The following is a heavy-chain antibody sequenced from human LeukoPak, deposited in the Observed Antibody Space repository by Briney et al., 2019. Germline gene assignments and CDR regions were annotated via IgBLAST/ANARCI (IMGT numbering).Heavy chain of an antibody. Sequence: PSETLSLTCAVYGESFSGYYWSWIRQPAGKGLEWIGRIYTSGSTNYNPSLKSRVTISVDTSKNQFSLKLSSVTAADTAVYYCARGGYGDYRAYWYFDLWGRGTLVTVSS. CDR2: IYTSGST. CDR1: GESFSGYY. V-gene: IGHV4-59*10. CDR3: ARGGYGDYRAYWYFDL. D-gene: IGHD4-17*01. J-gene: IGHJ2*01.